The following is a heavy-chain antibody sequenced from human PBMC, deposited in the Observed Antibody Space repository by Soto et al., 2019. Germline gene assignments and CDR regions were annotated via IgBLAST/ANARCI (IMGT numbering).Heavy chain of an antibody. D-gene: IGHD6-13*01. CDR3: ARTGYSSRWYWYYYGMDV. CDR1: GGSISSSSYY. Sequence: QLQLQESGPGLVKPSETLSLTCTVSGGSISSSSYYWGWIRQPPGKGLEWIGSIYYSGSTYYNQSLKSRVTLSVDTSKNQFSLKLSSVTAADTAVYYCARTGYSSRWYWYYYGMDVWGQGTTVTVSS. CDR2: IYYSGST. J-gene: IGHJ6*02. V-gene: IGHV4-39*01.